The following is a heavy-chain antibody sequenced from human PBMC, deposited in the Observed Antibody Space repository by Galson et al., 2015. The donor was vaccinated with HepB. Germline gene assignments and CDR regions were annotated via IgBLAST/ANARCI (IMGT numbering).Heavy chain of an antibody. Sequence: QSGAEVKKPGESLKISCKGSGYSFTSYWIGWVRQMPGKGLEWMGIIYPGDSDTRYSPSFQGQVTISADKSISTAYLQWSSLKASDTAMYYCARLLRPGWFRELLGAFDIWGQGTMVTVSS. J-gene: IGHJ3*02. D-gene: IGHD3-10*01. CDR2: IYPGDSDT. CDR1: GYSFTSYW. CDR3: ARLLRPGWFRELLGAFDI. V-gene: IGHV5-51*03.